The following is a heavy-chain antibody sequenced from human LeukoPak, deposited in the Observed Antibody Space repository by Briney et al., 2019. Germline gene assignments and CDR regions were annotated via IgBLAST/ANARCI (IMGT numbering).Heavy chain of an antibody. CDR1: GGSMSGHW. D-gene: IGHD2/OR15-2a*01. Sequence: SETLSLTCTVSGGSMSGHWWSWIRQSPGKGLEWTGDIFYSGGTNNNSPLKSRLTMSLDTSKNQFSLKLSSVTAADTAMYYCARRNTADASIDFWGQGILVIASS. J-gene: IGHJ4*02. CDR2: IFYSGGT. V-gene: IGHV4-59*08. CDR3: ARRNTADASIDF.